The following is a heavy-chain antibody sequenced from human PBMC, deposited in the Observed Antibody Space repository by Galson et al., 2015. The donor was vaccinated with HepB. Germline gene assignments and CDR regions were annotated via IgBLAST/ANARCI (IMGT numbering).Heavy chain of an antibody. CDR2: ISGSGDST. CDR1: GFTFSSYS. CDR3: AKDARGIVVVPSTSGRETFNWFDP. V-gene: IGHV3-23*01. J-gene: IGHJ5*02. Sequence: SLRLSCAASGFTFSSYSMSWVRQAPGKGLEWVSAISGSGDSTYYADSVKGRFTISRDNSKNTLYLQMNSLRAEDTAVYYCAKDARGIVVVPSTSGRETFNWFDPWGQGSLVTVSS. D-gene: IGHD2-2*01.